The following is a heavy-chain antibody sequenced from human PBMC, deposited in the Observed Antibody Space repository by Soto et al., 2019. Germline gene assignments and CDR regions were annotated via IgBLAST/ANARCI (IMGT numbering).Heavy chain of an antibody. CDR1: GGSFSGYY. D-gene: IGHD2-15*01. V-gene: IGHV4-34*01. CDR3: ARGLGVVVVAATPGFDY. J-gene: IGHJ4*02. Sequence: SETLSLTCAVYGGSFSGYYWSWIRQPPGKGLEWIGEINHSGSTNYNPSLKSRVTISVDTSKNQFSLKLSSVTAADTAVYYCARGLGVVVVAATPGFDYWGQGTLVTVSS. CDR2: INHSGST.